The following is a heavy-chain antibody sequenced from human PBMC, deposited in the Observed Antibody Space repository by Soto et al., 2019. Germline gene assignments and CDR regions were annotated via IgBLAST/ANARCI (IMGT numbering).Heavy chain of an antibody. J-gene: IGHJ6*02. V-gene: IGHV1-2*04. CDR2: INPNSGGT. D-gene: IGHD3-10*01. Sequence: EASVKVSCKASGYTFTGYYMHWVRQAPGQGLEWMGWINPNSGGTNYAQKFQGWVTMTRDTSISTAYMELSRLRSDDTAVYYCARGITMVREGMDVWGQGTTVTVS. CDR1: GYTFTGYY. CDR3: ARGITMVREGMDV.